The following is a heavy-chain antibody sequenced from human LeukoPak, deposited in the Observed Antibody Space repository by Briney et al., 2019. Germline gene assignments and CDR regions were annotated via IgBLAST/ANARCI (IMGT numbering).Heavy chain of an antibody. V-gene: IGHV3-49*03. J-gene: IGHJ4*02. Sequence: GGSLRLSCAVSEFTVSSTYMSWFRQAPGKGLEWVGFIRSKAYGGTTEYAASVKGRFTISRDDSKSVAYLQMNSLKTEDTAVYYCTRDDYYGSGSYEYWGQGTLVTVSS. CDR2: IRSKAYGGTT. CDR3: TRDDYYGSGSYEY. D-gene: IGHD3-10*01. CDR1: EFTVSSTY.